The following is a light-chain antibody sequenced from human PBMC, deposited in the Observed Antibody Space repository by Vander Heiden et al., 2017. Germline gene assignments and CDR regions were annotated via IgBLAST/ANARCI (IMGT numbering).Light chain of an antibody. CDR2: DVS. Sequence: QSALTQPASVSGSPGQSITISCTGTTSDVGAYDYVSWYQQHPGKAPKVMIYDVSNRPSGVSNRFSGSKSGNTASLSISGLQAEDEADYYCSSYTTNSTYVFGTGTQVTVV. CDR1: TSDVGAYDY. J-gene: IGLJ1*01. V-gene: IGLV2-14*03. CDR3: SSYTTNSTYV.